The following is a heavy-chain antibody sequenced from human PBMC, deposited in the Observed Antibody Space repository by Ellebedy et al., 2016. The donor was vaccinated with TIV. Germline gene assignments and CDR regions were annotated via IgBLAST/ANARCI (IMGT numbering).Heavy chain of an antibody. V-gene: IGHV3-11*01. CDR3: AKDRTPGDGYWVFDF. J-gene: IGHJ4*02. CDR2: IPASGTGI. D-gene: IGHD5-18*01. Sequence: GESLKISCAGSGFTFSDYYMSSVRQAPGKGLEWISYIPASGTGIYYADSVKGRFTVARDNANKSLHLQMNSLIGDDTAVYYCAKDRTPGDGYWVFDFWGQGTLVTVST. CDR1: GFTFSDYY.